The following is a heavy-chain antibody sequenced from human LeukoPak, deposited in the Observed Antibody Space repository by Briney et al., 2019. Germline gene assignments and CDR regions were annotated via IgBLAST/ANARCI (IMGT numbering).Heavy chain of an antibody. J-gene: IGHJ2*01. D-gene: IGHD6-19*01. V-gene: IGHV3-30*18. Sequence: GRSLRLSCVASGFTFSTYGMHWVRQAPGKGLEWVAIISYDGSNKYYADSVQGRFTISRDNSKNTLYLQMNSLRAEDTAVYYCAKDLGGGSGCYDLWGRGTLVTVS. CDR3: AKDLGGGSGCYDL. CDR1: GFTFSTYG. CDR2: ISYDGSNK.